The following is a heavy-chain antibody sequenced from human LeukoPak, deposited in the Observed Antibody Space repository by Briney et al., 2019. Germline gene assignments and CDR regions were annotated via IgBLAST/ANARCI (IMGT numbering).Heavy chain of an antibody. V-gene: IGHV3-30*18. J-gene: IGHJ6*02. CDR3: AKDSYGMDV. Sequence: GGSLRLSCAASGFTFSDYDMHWVRQAPGKGLEWVAVVSYDGSNKYYAESVKGRFTISRENSKNTVYLQMNSLRGEGTAVYYCAKDSYGMDVWGQGTTVTVSS. CDR1: GFTFSDYD. CDR2: VSYDGSNK.